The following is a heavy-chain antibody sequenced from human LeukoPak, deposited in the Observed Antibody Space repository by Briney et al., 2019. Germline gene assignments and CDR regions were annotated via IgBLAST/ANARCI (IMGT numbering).Heavy chain of an antibody. CDR1: GFTFSSYW. D-gene: IGHD6-13*01. J-gene: IGHJ6*03. CDR3: ARAAAGHYYYMDV. Sequence: GGSLRLSCAASGFTFSSYWMHWVRQAPGKGLVWVSRINSDGSSTSYADSVKGRFTISRDNANNTLYLQMNSLRAEDTAVYYCARAAAGHYYYMDVWGKGTTVTVSS. V-gene: IGHV3-74*01. CDR2: INSDGSST.